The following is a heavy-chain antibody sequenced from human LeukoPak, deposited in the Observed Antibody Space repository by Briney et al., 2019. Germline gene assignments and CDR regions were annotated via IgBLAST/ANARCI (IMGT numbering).Heavy chain of an antibody. J-gene: IGHJ4*02. D-gene: IGHD3-22*01. CDR2: IWYDGSNK. CDR3: ASPLDSSGYYLGY. V-gene: IGHV3-33*01. Sequence: GRSLRLSCAASGFTFSSYGMQWARQAPGKGLEWVAVIWYDGSNKYYADSVKGRFTISRDNSKNTLYLQLNSLRAEDTAVYYCASPLDSSGYYLGYWGQETLVTVSS. CDR1: GFTFSSYG.